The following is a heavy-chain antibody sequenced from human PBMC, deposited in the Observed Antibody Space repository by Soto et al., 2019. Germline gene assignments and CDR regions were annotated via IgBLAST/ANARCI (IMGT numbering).Heavy chain of an antibody. CDR3: ARLGGYCSGGSCPYGMDV. D-gene: IGHD2-15*01. V-gene: IGHV3-21*01. CDR2: ISSSSSYI. J-gene: IGHJ6*02. Sequence: GGSLILSCAXSGFTFSSYSMNWVRQAPGKGLEWVSSISSSSSYIYYADSVKGRFTISRDNAKNSLYLQMNSLRAEDTAVYYCARLGGYCSGGSCPYGMDVWGQGTTVTVSS. CDR1: GFTFSSYS.